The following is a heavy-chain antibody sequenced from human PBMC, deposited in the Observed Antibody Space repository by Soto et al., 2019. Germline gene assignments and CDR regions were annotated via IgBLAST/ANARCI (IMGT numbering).Heavy chain of an antibody. D-gene: IGHD3-10*01. CDR3: AHRECDRIREVIRWFEP. CDR2: IDWDDDK. J-gene: IGHJ5*01. V-gene: IGHV2-5*02. CDR1: GFSLTTTGVG. Sequence: QITLRESGPTLVKPTQTLTLTCTFSGFSLTTTGVGVGWVRQPPGRALEWLALIDWDDDKRYSPSLKNRRNTTKDTATNQGVLTISKMDPVDTATFYCAHRECDRIREVIRWFEPWGQGILVSVSS.